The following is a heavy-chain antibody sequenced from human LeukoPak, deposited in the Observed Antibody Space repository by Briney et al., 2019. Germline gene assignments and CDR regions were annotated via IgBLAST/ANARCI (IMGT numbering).Heavy chain of an antibody. CDR2: INHSGST. CDR3: ARDWWLPLNWFDP. CDR1: GGSFSGYY. J-gene: IGHJ5*02. V-gene: IGHV4-34*01. Sequence: SETLSLTCAVYGGSFSGYYWSWIRQPPGKGLEWIGEINHSGSTNYNPSLKSRVTISVDTSKNQFSLKLSSVTAADTAVYYCARDWWLPLNWFDPWGQGTLVTVSS. D-gene: IGHD5-12*01.